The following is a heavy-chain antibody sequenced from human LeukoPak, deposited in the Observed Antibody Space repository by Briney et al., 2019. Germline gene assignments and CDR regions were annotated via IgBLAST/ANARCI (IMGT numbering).Heavy chain of an antibody. CDR2: IYYSGST. Sequence: PSETLSLTCTVSGGSISSYYRSWIRQPPGQGLEWIGYIYYSGSTNYNPSLKSRVNISVGTSKNQFSLKLSSVTAADTAVYYCARDQAGQQLAPPYYYYYGMDVWGQGTTVTVSS. V-gene: IGHV4-59*01. CDR3: ARDQAGQQLAPPYYYYYGMDV. J-gene: IGHJ6*02. D-gene: IGHD6-13*01. CDR1: GGSISSYY.